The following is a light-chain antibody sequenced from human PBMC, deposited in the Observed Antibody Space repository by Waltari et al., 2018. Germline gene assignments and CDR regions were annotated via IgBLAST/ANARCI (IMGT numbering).Light chain of an antibody. Sequence: QSALTQPPSVSGSPGQSVTISCTGTSSDVGNYNRVSWYQQSPGTAPKPIIYDVHNRPSGVSNRFSGSKSGNTASLTISGLQAEDEADYYCSSYTTNTRIFGGGTKVTVL. CDR1: SSDVGNYNR. V-gene: IGLV2-18*02. J-gene: IGLJ2*01. CDR2: DVH. CDR3: SSYTTNTRI.